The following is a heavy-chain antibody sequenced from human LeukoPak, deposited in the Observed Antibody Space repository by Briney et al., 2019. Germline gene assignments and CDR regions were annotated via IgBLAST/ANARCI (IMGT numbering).Heavy chain of an antibody. J-gene: IGHJ4*02. D-gene: IGHD3-22*01. V-gene: IGHV3-53*01. CDR3: ARDGYYDSSGPRDY. CDR1: GFTVSSNY. Sequence: TGGSLRLSCAASGFTVSSNYMSWVRQAPGKGLEWASVIYSGGSTYYADSVKGRFTISRDNSKNTLHLQMNSLRAEDTAVYYCARDGYYDSSGPRDYWGQGTLVTVSS. CDR2: IYSGGST.